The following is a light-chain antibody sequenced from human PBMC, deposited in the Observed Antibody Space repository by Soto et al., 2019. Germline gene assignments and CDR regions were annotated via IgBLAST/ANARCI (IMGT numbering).Light chain of an antibody. Sequence: PASGCGSPGQSSPISCTGTINEIGAYNFVSWYQQHPGKAPQLIIYEVSERPSGVSSRLSGSKSGKTASLTISGLQSEDEADYYCSSYRRGNTAYVFGTGTKVTV. V-gene: IGLV2-14*03. CDR1: INEIGAYNF. J-gene: IGLJ1*01. CDR2: EVS. CDR3: SSYRRGNTAYV.